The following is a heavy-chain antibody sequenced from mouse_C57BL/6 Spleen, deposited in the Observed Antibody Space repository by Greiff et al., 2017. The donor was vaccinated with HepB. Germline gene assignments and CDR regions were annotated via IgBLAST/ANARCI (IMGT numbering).Heavy chain of an antibody. J-gene: IGHJ2*01. Sequence: VQWVESGAELVRPGASVTLSCKASGYTFTDYEMHWVKQTPVHGLEWIGAIDPETGGTAYNQKFKGKAILTADKSSSTAYMELRSLTSEDSAVYYCTRWRMGDYDGRDYWGQGTTLTVSS. V-gene: IGHV1-15*01. CDR1: GYTFTDYE. CDR2: IDPETGGT. CDR3: TRWRMGDYDGRDY. D-gene: IGHD2-4*01.